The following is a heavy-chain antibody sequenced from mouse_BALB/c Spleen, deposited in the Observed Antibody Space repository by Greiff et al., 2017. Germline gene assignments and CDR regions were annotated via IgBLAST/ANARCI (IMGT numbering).Heavy chain of an antibody. CDR2: ISYSGST. V-gene: IGHV3-2*02. CDR1: GYSITSDYA. D-gene: IGHD2-3*01. J-gene: IGHJ2*01. Sequence: EVKLQESGPGLVKPSQSLSLTCTVTGYSITSDYAWNWIRQFPGNKLEWMGYISYSGSTSYNTSLKSRISITRDTSKNQFFLQLNSVTTEDTATYYCASTYDGYYNYWGQGTTLTVSS. CDR3: ASTYDGYYNY.